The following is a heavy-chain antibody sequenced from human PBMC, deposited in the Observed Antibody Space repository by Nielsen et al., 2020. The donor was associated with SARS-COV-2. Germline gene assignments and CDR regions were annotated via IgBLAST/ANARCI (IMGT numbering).Heavy chain of an antibody. CDR1: GFTFDDYA. D-gene: IGHD4-17*01. CDR2: ISWNSGSI. CDR3: AKDIFPTTVLPDI. V-gene: IGHV3-9*01. J-gene: IGHJ3*02. Sequence: GGSLRLSCAASGFTFDDYAMHWVRQAPGKGLEWVSGISWNSGSIGYADSVKGRFTISRDNAKNSLYLQMNSLRAEDTALYYCAKDIFPTTVLPDIWGQGTMVTVSS.